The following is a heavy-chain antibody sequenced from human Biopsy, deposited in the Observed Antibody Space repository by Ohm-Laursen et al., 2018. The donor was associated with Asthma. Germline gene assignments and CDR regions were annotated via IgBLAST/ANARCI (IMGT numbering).Heavy chain of an antibody. J-gene: IGHJ4*02. D-gene: IGHD6-19*01. CDR2: INGKSNSI. Sequence: GSLRLSCTASGFTFSDYYMSWIRQAPGKGLEWISYINGKSNSIEYADSVKGRFTISRDNAKNSQYLQMNSLRAEDTAVYYCARGSYSSGLYDDFESWGQGTLVTVSS. V-gene: IGHV3-11*01. CDR3: ARGSYSSGLYDDFES. CDR1: GFTFSDYY.